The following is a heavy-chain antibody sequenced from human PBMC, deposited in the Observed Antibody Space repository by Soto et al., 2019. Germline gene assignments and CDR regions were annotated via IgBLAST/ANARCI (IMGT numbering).Heavy chain of an antibody. V-gene: IGHV1-69*08. CDR3: AGGAVHTPTWMGA. CDR2: LIPAVGQA. J-gene: IGHJ5*02. Sequence: ASVKVSCKASGGAFSGYTFNWGRQAPGQGLEWMGRLIPAVGQANNAQKFQGRLTITADESASTVYLDLTSLTSEDTAVYFCAGGAVHTPTWMGAWGQGTLVTVSS. CDR1: GGAFSGYT. D-gene: IGHD2-15*01.